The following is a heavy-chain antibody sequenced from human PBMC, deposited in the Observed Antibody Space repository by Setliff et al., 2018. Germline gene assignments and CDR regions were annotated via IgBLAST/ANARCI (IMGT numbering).Heavy chain of an antibody. CDR2: IYQSGTT. CDR1: GESIRSNNW. Sequence: PSETLSLTCTVSGESIRSNNWWNWVRQPPGKGLEWIGDIYQSGTTNYNPSLKSRVTISADTSKNQFSLSLRSVTAADTAVYYCARAHTWSLPNDNSGYPGWFDPWGQGTLVTVSS. CDR3: ARAHTWSLPNDNSGYPGWFDP. J-gene: IGHJ5*02. V-gene: IGHV4-4*02. D-gene: IGHD3-22*01.